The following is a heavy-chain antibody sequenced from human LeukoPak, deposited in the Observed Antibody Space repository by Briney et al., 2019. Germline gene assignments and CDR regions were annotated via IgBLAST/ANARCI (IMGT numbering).Heavy chain of an antibody. D-gene: IGHD3-9*01. CDR3: ARTPGRYYDILTGYNYYYYMDV. CDR1: GFSLSTSGMC. V-gene: IGHV2-70*11. CDR2: IDWDDDK. Sequence: SGPTLVNPTQTLTLTCTFSGFSLSTSGMCVSWIRQPPGKALEWLARIDWDDDKYYSTSLKTRLTISKDTSKNQVVLTMTNMDPVDTPTYYCARTPGRYYDILTGYNYYYYMDVWGKGTTVTVSS. J-gene: IGHJ6*03.